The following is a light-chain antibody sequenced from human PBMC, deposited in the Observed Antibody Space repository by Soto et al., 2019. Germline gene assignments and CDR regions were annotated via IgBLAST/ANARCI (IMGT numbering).Light chain of an antibody. CDR2: DVS. Sequence: QSVLTQPASVSGSPGQSIAISCTGTSSDIGGYNYVSWYQQHPVKAPKLIIYDVSNRPSGVSDRFSGSKSGNTASLTISGLQAEDEADYYCSSYTRSSTPYVFGTGPKVTVL. CDR1: SSDIGGYNY. J-gene: IGLJ1*01. V-gene: IGLV2-14*01. CDR3: SSYTRSSTPYV.